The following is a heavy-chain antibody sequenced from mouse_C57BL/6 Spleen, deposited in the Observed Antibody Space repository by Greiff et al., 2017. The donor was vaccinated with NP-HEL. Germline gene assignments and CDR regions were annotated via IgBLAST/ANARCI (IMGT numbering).Heavy chain of an antibody. CDR1: GFTFSSYG. Sequence: EVQVVESGGDLVKPGGSLKLSCAASGFTFSSYGMSWVRQTPDKRLEWVATISSGGSYTYYPDSVKGRFTISRDNAKNTLYLQMSSLKSEDTAMYYFATHPHYYGSSYGYFDVWGTGTTVTVSS. CDR3: ATHPHYYGSSYGYFDV. CDR2: ISSGGSYT. D-gene: IGHD1-1*01. J-gene: IGHJ1*03. V-gene: IGHV5-6*01.